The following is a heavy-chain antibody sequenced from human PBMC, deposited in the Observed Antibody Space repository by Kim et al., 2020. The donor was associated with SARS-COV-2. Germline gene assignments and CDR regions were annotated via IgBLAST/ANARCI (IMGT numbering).Heavy chain of an antibody. Sequence: SETLSLTCTVSGYSISSGYYWGWIRQPPGKGLEWIGSIYHSGSTYYNPSLKSRVTISVDTSKNQFSLKLSSVTAADTAVYYCARVLRGDILTGYGYYGMDVWGQGTTVTVSS. CDR1: GYSISSGYY. D-gene: IGHD3-9*01. V-gene: IGHV4-38-2*02. CDR3: ARVLRGDILTGYGYYGMDV. J-gene: IGHJ6*02. CDR2: IYHSGST.